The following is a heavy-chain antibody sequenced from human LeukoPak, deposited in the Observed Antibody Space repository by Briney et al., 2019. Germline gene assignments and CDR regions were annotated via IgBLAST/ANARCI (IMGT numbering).Heavy chain of an antibody. CDR2: ISGSGGST. CDR3: AKAGVTITFGGVIVIPLDY. CDR1: GFTFSSYA. V-gene: IGHV3-23*01. D-gene: IGHD3-16*02. Sequence: GGSLRLSCAASGFTFSSYAMSWVRQAPGQGLEWVSAISGSGGSTYYADSVKGRFTISRDNSKNTLYLQMNSLRAEDTAVYYCAKAGVTITFGGVIVIPLDYWGQGTLVTVSS. J-gene: IGHJ4*02.